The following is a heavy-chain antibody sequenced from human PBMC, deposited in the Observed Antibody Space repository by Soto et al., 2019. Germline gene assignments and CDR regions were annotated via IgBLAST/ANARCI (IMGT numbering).Heavy chain of an antibody. J-gene: IGHJ6*02. Sequence: QVQLQESGPGLVKPSQTLSLTCTVSGGSISSGDYYWSWIRQPPGRGLEWIGYIYYSGSTYYNPSLKSRVTISVATSKNQFSLKLSSVTAADTAVYYCARLPILHFNYGMDVWGQGTTVTVSS. CDR3: ARLPILHFNYGMDV. V-gene: IGHV4-30-4*01. CDR2: IYYSGST. D-gene: IGHD2-2*01. CDR1: GGSISSGDYY.